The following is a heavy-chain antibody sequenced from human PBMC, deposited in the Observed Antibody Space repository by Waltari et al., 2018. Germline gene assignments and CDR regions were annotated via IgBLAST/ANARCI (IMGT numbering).Heavy chain of an antibody. Sequence: QLQLQESGPGLVKPSETLSLTCTVSGGSISSRSYYWGWIRQPPGKGLEWIGSIYYSGSTYYNPSLKSRVTISVDTSKNQFSLKLSSVTAADTAVYYCARGEWSYAFDIWGQGTMVTVSS. CDR3: ARGEWSYAFDI. CDR2: IYYSGST. V-gene: IGHV4-39*07. D-gene: IGHD2-8*01. J-gene: IGHJ3*02. CDR1: GGSISSRSYY.